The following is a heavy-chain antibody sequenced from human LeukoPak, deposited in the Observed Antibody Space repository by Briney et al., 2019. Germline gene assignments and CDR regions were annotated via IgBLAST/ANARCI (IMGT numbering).Heavy chain of an antibody. V-gene: IGHV3-7*03. CDR3: ARVGLYYDFWSGYYDRYYFDY. CDR1: GFTFSSYW. D-gene: IGHD3-3*01. CDR2: IKQDGSEK. Sequence: GGSLRLSCAASGFTFSSYWMSWVRRAPGKGLEWVANIKQDGSEKYYVDSVKGRFTISRDNAKNSLYLQMNSLRAEDTAVYYCARVGLYYDFWSGYYDRYYFDYWGQGTLVTVSS. J-gene: IGHJ4*02.